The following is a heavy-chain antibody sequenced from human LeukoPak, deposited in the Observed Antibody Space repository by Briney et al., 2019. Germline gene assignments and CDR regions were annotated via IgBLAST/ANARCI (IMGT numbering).Heavy chain of an antibody. V-gene: IGHV4-59*11. CDR1: GGSISSHY. CDR3: ARDLKATNWFDP. J-gene: IGHJ5*02. CDR2: IYYSGST. D-gene: IGHD5-12*01. Sequence: SETLSLTCIVSGGSISSHYWSWIRQPPGKGLEWIGYIYYSGSTNYNPSLKSRVTISVDTSKNQFSLKLSSVTAADTAVYYCARDLKATNWFDPWGQGTLVTVSS.